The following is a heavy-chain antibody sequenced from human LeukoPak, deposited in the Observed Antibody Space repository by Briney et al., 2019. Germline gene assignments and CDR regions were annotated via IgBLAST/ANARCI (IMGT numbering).Heavy chain of an antibody. CDR3: ARLRAPVAATAVDAFDI. CDR2: MNPNSGNT. J-gene: IGHJ3*02. D-gene: IGHD2-15*01. CDR1: GYTFTSYD. Sequence: ASVKVSCKASGYTFTSYDINWVRQATGQGLEWMGWMNPNSGNTGYAQKFQGRVTMTRNTSISTTYMELSRLRSDDTAVYYCARLRAPVAATAVDAFDIWGQGTMVTVSS. V-gene: IGHV1-8*01.